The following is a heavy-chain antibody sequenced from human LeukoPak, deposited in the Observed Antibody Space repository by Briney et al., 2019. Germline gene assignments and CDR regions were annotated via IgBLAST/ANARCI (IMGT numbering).Heavy chain of an antibody. V-gene: IGHV3-23*01. CDR2: ISGSGGST. Sequence: GGSLRLSCAASGFTFSSYAMSWVRQAPGKGLEWVSAISGSGGSTYYADSVKGRFTISRDNAKNTLYLQMNSLRAEDTAVYYCARRGAVAGAFDIWGQGTKVTVSS. CDR3: ARRGAVAGAFDI. J-gene: IGHJ3*02. D-gene: IGHD6-19*01. CDR1: GFTFSSYA.